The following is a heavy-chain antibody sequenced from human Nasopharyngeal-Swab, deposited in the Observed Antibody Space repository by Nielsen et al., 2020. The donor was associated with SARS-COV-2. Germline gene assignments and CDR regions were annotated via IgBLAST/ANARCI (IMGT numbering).Heavy chain of an antibody. V-gene: IGHV4-31*02. CDR3: ASMRPRYYYGMDV. J-gene: IGHJ6*02. D-gene: IGHD3-16*01. Sequence: RQGPGKGLEWIGYIYYSGSTYYNPSLKSRVTISVDTSKNQFSLKLSSVTAADTAVYYCASMRPRYYYGMDVWGQGTTVTVSS. CDR2: IYYSGST.